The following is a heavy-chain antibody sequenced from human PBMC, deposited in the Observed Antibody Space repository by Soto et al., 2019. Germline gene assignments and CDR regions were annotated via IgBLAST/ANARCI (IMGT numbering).Heavy chain of an antibody. D-gene: IGHD5-18*01. CDR2: ISGSGGST. CDR1: GFTFSSYA. Sequence: GGSLRLSCAASGFTFSSYAMSWVRQAPGKGLEWVSAISGSGGSTYYADSVKGRFTISRDNSKNTLYLQMNSLRAEDTAVYYCVNNVYTAMVGPQNTVFDYWGQGTLVTVSS. V-gene: IGHV3-23*01. CDR3: VNNVYTAMVGPQNTVFDY. J-gene: IGHJ4*02.